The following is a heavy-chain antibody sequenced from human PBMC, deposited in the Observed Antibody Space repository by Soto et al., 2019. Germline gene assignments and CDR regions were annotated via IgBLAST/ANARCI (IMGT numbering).Heavy chain of an antibody. Sequence: SETLSLTCTVSGGSSSGGGYYWSWIRQHPGKGLEWIGYIYYSGSTYYNPSLKSRVTISVDTSKNQFSLKLSSVTAADTAVYYCARDYGARIAARGYRWFDPWGQGTLVTVSS. CDR2: IYYSGST. CDR1: GGSSSGGGYY. V-gene: IGHV4-31*03. D-gene: IGHD6-6*01. CDR3: ARDYGARIAARGYRWFDP. J-gene: IGHJ5*02.